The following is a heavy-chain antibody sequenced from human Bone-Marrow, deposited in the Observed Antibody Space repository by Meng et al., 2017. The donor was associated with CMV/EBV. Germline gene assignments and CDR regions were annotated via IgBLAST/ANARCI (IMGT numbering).Heavy chain of an antibody. CDR1: GYRLTSYG. V-gene: IGHV1-18*01. J-gene: IGHJ5*02. CDR2: INPYTGST. Sequence: ASVKVSCKASGYRLTSYGINWVRQAPGQGLEWMGWINPYTGSTDYLQKFQDRVTMTTDTSTSTAYMELRSLRSDDTAVYYCARGKRAGSCNWFDPWGQGTLVTVSS. CDR3: ARGKRAGSCNWFDP.